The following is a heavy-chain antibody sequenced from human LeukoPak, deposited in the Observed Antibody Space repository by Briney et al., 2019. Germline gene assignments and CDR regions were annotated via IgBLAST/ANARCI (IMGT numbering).Heavy chain of an antibody. CDR3: ASPRYNSGFDLFDAFDI. J-gene: IGHJ3*02. V-gene: IGHV3-74*01. D-gene: IGHD1-14*01. CDR1: GFTFTNYW. CDR2: INTDATRS. Sequence: GGSLGLSCAASGFTFTNYWMHWVRRAPGKGLVWVSCINTDATRSYYADSVKGRFTISRDNARNTVYLQMNSLRAEDTAVYYCASPRYNSGFDLFDAFDIWGQGTLVTVSS.